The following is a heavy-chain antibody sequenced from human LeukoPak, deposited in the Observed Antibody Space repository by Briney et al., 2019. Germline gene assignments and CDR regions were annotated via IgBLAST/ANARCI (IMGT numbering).Heavy chain of an antibody. J-gene: IGHJ4*02. D-gene: IGHD6-13*01. Sequence: KPGRSLRLSCAASGFTFSSYAMHWVRQAPGKGLEWVAVISYDGSNKYYADSVKGRLTISRDNSKNTLSLQMDSLRAEDTAIYYCAKDWGAATGTPPHDYWGQGTLVTVSS. CDR3: AKDWGAATGTPPHDY. V-gene: IGHV3-30-3*01. CDR1: GFTFSSYA. CDR2: ISYDGSNK.